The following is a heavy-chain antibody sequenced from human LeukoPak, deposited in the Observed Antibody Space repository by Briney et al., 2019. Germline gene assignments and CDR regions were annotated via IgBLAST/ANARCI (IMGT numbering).Heavy chain of an antibody. V-gene: IGHV3-66*02. D-gene: IGHD6-6*01. CDR2: IYSGGST. Sequence: GGSLRLSCAASGFTVSSNYMSWVRQAPGEGLEWVSVIYSGGSTYYADSVKGRFTISRDNSKNTLYLQMNSLRAEDTAVYYCARGGGSWGGDAFDIWGQGTMVTVSS. CDR1: GFTVSSNY. J-gene: IGHJ3*02. CDR3: ARGGGSWGGDAFDI.